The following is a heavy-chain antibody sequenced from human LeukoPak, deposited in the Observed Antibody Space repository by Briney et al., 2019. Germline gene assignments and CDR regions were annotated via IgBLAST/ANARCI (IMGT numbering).Heavy chain of an antibody. J-gene: IGHJ4*02. D-gene: IGHD6-13*01. V-gene: IGHV3-74*01. Sequence: GGSLRLSCAASGFTFSAYWMHWVRQAPGKGLVWVSRLNSDGSSRSYADSVKGRFTISRDNAKNSLYLQMNSLRAEDTAVYYCAREKDSSSWYEYSNYWGQGTLVTVSS. CDR2: LNSDGSSR. CDR1: GFTFSAYW. CDR3: AREKDSSSWYEYSNY.